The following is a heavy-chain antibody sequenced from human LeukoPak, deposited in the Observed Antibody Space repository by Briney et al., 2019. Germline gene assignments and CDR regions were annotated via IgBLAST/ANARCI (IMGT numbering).Heavy chain of an antibody. CDR2: ISSSSSYI. V-gene: IGHV3-21*01. D-gene: IGHD2-2*01. CDR3: AREYCSSTSCSSRAFDY. J-gene: IGHJ4*02. Sequence: GGSLRLSCAASGFTFSSYSMNWVRQAPGKGLEWVSSISSSSSYIYYADSVKGRFTISRDNAKNSLYLQMNSLRAEDTAVYYCAREYCSSTSCSSRAFDYWGQGTLVTVSS. CDR1: GFTFSSYS.